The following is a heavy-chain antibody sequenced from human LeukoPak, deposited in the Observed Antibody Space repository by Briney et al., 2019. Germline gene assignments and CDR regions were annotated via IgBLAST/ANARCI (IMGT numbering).Heavy chain of an antibody. J-gene: IGHJ3*02. CDR3: ARDRYYYDSSGYPYDAFDI. CDR1: GGTFSSYA. V-gene: IGHV1-18*01. D-gene: IGHD3-22*01. CDR2: ISAYNGNT. Sequence: ASVKVSCKASGGTFSSYAISWVRQAPGQGLEWMGWISAYNGNTNYAQKLQGRVTMTTDTSTSTAYMELRSLRSDDTAVYYCARDRYYYDSSGYPYDAFDIWGQGTMVTVSS.